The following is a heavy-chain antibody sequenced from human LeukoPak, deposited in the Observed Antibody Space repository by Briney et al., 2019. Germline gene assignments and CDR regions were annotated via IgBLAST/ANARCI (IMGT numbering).Heavy chain of an antibody. CDR2: ISSSSTI. D-gene: IGHD1-26*01. V-gene: IGHV3-48*04. Sequence: GGSLRLSCAASGFTFSSYSMNWFRQAPGKGLEWVSFISSSSTIYYADSVKGRFTISRDNAKNSLYLQMNSLRAEDTAVYYCARDRGGSYSAIDYWGRGTLVTVSS. CDR3: ARDRGGSYSAIDY. J-gene: IGHJ4*02. CDR1: GFTFSSYS.